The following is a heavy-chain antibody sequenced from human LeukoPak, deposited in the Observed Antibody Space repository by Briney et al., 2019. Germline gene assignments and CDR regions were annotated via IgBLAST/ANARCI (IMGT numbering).Heavy chain of an antibody. CDR2: IYYSGST. CDR3: AREAAKTVDY. V-gene: IGHV4-39*07. J-gene: IGHJ4*02. CDR1: GGSISSSSYY. Sequence: SETLSLTCTVSGGSISSSSYYWGWIRQPPGKGLEWIGSIYYSGSTYYNPSLKSRVTISVGTSKNQFSLKLSSVTAADTAMYYCAREAAKTVDYWGQGTLVTVSS. D-gene: IGHD2-15*01.